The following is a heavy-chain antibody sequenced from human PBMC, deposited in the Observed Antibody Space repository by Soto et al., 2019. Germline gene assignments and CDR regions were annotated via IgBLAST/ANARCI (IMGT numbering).Heavy chain of an antibody. J-gene: IGHJ5*02. Sequence: SETLSLTRAVYCGSFSGHYWSWLRQPPGKGLEWIGEINHSGGTCYNPSLKSRVTISVDTSKSQFSLKLSSVTAADTAVYYCARHTRNQFDPWGQGTLVTVS. CDR1: CGSFSGHY. V-gene: IGHV4-34*01. CDR2: INHSGGT. CDR3: ARHTRNQFDP.